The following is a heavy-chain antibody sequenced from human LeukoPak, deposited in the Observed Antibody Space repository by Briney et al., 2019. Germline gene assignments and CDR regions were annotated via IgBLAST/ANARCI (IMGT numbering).Heavy chain of an antibody. Sequence: GGSLRLSCAASGFTFSSYSMNWVRQAPGKGLEWISSISSSSSYIYYADSVKGRFTISRDNAKNSLYLQMNSLRAEDTAVYYCARDLAGDSYGMDVWGQGTTVTVSS. CDR2: ISSSSSYI. V-gene: IGHV3-21*01. CDR3: ARDLAGDSYGMDV. CDR1: GFTFSSYS. J-gene: IGHJ6*02.